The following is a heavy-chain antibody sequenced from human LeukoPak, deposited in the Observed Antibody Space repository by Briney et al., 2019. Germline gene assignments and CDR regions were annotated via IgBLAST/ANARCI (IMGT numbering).Heavy chain of an antibody. CDR1: GFTVSSNY. V-gene: IGHV3-66*01. Sequence: PGGPLRLSCAASGFTVSSNYMSWVRQAPGKGLKWVSVIYSGGSTYYADSVKGRFTISRDNSKNTLYLQMNSLRAEDTAVYYCARDFSISGDYVGYWGQGTLVTVSS. CDR3: ARDFSISGDYVGY. D-gene: IGHD1-14*01. J-gene: IGHJ4*02. CDR2: IYSGGST.